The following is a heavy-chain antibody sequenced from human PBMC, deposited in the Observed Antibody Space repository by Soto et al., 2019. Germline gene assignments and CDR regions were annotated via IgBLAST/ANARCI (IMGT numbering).Heavy chain of an antibody. V-gene: IGHV2-5*02. CDR3: AHRPTLAVAEVYFDY. CDR2: IYWDDDK. J-gene: IGHJ4*02. D-gene: IGHD6-19*01. CDR1: GFSLSTSGVA. Sequence: QITLKESGPTLVKPTQPLTLTCTFSGFSLSTSGVAVGWIRQPPGKALECLALIYWDDDKRYRPSLKSRLTITKDTSKNQVVLTMTNMDPVDTATYYCAHRPTLAVAEVYFDYWGQGTLVTVSS.